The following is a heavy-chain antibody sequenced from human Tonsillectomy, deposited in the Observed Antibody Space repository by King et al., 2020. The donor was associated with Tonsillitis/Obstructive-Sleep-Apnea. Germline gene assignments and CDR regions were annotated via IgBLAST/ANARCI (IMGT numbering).Heavy chain of an antibody. CDR1: GFTFSRYS. V-gene: IGHV3-21*01. Sequence: VQLVESGGGLVKPGGSLRLSCAASGFTFSRYSMNWVRQAPGKGLEWVSYISSSSSYRYYADSVKGRFTISRDNAKNSLYLQMNSLRAEDTAVYYCARGGNWYDVWSGYPIDYWGQGTLVTVSS. CDR2: ISSSSSYR. J-gene: IGHJ4*02. D-gene: IGHD3-3*01. CDR3: ARGGNWYDVWSGYPIDY.